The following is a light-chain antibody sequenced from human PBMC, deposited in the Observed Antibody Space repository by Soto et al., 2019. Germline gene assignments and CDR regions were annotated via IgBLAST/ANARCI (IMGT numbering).Light chain of an antibody. CDR3: CSYAGSSTLYV. CDR1: SSDVGSYNL. J-gene: IGLJ1*01. CDR2: EGS. Sequence: QSALTQPASVSGSPGQSITISCTGTSSDVGSYNLVSWYRQHPGKAPKLMIYEGSKRPSGVSNRFSGSKSGNTASLTISGLQAEDEADYYCCSYAGSSTLYVFXTGTKVTVL. V-gene: IGLV2-23*01.